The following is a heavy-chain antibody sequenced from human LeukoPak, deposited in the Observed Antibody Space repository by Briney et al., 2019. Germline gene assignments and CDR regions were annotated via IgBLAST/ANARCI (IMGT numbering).Heavy chain of an antibody. J-gene: IGHJ6*03. V-gene: IGHV4-39*01. CDR2: IFYSGTT. CDR3: ARHLNYYYYYYMDV. CDR1: GGSISSSGYY. Sequence: SETLSLTCTVSGGSISSSGYYWGWIRQPPGKGLEWIGSIFYSGTTYYNPSLKSRVTISVDTSKNQFSLKLSSVTAADTAVYFCARHLNYYYYYYMDVWGKGTTVTVSS.